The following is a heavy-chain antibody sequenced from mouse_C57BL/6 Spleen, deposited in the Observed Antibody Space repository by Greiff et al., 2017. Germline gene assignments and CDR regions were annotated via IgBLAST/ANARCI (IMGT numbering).Heavy chain of an antibody. Sequence: EVKLVESGPGLVKPSQSLSLTCSVTGYSITSGYYWNWIRQFPGNKLEWMGYISYDGSNNYNPSLKNRISITRDTSKNQFFLKLNSVTTEDTATYYCAREGIYYDYDGNFDVWGTGTTVTVSS. CDR3: AREGIYYDYDGNFDV. V-gene: IGHV3-6*01. CDR2: ISYDGSN. CDR1: GYSITSGYY. J-gene: IGHJ1*03. D-gene: IGHD2-4*01.